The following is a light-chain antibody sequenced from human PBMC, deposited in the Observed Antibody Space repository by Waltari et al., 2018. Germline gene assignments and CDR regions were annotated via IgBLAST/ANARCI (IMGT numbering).Light chain of an antibody. Sequence: QSALTQPASVSGSPGQSITISCTGTSSDIGHYYYVPWYQHLPGKVPKVMISEVTKRPSGVSNRFSGSKSGNTVSLTISGLQADDEAEYYCCSDAGSGTYVFGTGTKLTVV. CDR3: CSDAGSGTYV. J-gene: IGLJ1*01. CDR2: EVT. CDR1: SSDIGHYYY. V-gene: IGLV2-23*02.